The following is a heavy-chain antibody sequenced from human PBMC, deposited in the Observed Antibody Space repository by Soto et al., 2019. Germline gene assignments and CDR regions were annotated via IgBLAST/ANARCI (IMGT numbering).Heavy chain of an antibody. Sequence: ESGGGLVQPGGSLRLSCAASGFTFSSYWMSWVRQAPGKGLEWVANIKQDGSEKYYVDSVKGRFTISRDNAKNSLYLQMNSLRAEDTAVYYCARILLWFGELLFDYWGQGTLVTVSS. D-gene: IGHD3-10*01. V-gene: IGHV3-7*04. CDR3: ARILLWFGELLFDY. CDR1: GFTFSSYW. CDR2: IKQDGSEK. J-gene: IGHJ4*02.